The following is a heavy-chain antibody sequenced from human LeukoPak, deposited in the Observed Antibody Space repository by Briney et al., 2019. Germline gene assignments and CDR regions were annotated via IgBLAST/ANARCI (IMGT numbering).Heavy chain of an antibody. CDR2: ISGSGGST. CDR1: GFSFSSYV. J-gene: IGHJ4*02. Sequence: GGSLRLSCAASGFSFSSYVMNWVRQAPGKGLEWVSGISGSGGSTDYAGSVKGRFTISRDNSKNTLYLQMSSLRAEDTAVYYCAKDRASLYYYDSSGYYYWGQGTLVTVSS. D-gene: IGHD3-22*01. V-gene: IGHV3-23*01. CDR3: AKDRASLYYYDSSGYYY.